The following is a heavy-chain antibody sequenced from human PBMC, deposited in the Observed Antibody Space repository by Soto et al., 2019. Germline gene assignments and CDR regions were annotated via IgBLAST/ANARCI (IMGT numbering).Heavy chain of an antibody. CDR3: ARGIWNIEEMIYGFYFDP. D-gene: IGHD2-8*01. V-gene: IGHV4-59*02. CDR1: GGSVTSHH. CDR2: TSYTGNT. Sequence: PSETLSLTCFVSGGSVTSHHWSWIRQFPGQGLEWIAYTSYTGNTNYNPSLQSRVTISMDTSKNAFSLNLSSVTADDTAVYYCARGIWNIEEMIYGFYFDPWGPGTLVTVPS. J-gene: IGHJ5*02.